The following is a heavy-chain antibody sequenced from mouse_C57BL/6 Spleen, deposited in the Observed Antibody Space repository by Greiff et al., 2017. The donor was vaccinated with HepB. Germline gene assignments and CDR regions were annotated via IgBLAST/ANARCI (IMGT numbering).Heavy chain of an antibody. D-gene: IGHD2-4*01. CDR1: GFSLTSYG. CDR2: IWSGGST. V-gene: IGHV2-2*01. Sequence: QVQLQQSGPGLVQPSQSLSITCTVSGFSLTSYGVHWVRQSPGKGLEWLGVIWSGGSTDYNAAFISSLSISKDNSKTQVFFKMNSLQADDTAIYYCARTGYDYDGYAMDYWGQGTSVTVSS. CDR3: ARTGYDYDGYAMDY. J-gene: IGHJ4*01.